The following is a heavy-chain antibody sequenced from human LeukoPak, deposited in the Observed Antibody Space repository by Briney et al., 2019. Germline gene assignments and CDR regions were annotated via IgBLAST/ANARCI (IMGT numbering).Heavy chain of an antibody. CDR2: LSGSGAST. CDR1: GFTFNNYA. J-gene: IGHJ3*01. D-gene: IGHD3-10*01. CDR3: AKDHQIWFGGLPDAFDV. Sequence: GGSLRLSCAASGFTFNNYALTWVRQGPGQGLEWVASLSGSGASTYYADSLKGRFTISRDNSKNTLYLEMNSLRAEDTAIYYCAKDHQIWFGGLPDAFDVWDQGTVVTVSS. V-gene: IGHV3-23*01.